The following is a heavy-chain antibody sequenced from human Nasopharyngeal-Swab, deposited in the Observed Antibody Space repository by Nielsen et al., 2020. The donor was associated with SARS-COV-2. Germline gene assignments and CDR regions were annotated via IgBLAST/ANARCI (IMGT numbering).Heavy chain of an antibody. CDR2: IYSGGST. Sequence: GSLRLSCAASGFTVSSNYMSWVRQAPGKGLEWVSVIYSGGSTYYADSVKGRFTISRDNSKNTLYLQMNSLRAEDTAAYYCARAWSCDSSGCYFDYWGQGTLVTVSS. V-gene: IGHV3-53*01. D-gene: IGHD3-22*01. J-gene: IGHJ4*02. CDR3: ARAWSCDSSGCYFDY. CDR1: GFTVSSNY.